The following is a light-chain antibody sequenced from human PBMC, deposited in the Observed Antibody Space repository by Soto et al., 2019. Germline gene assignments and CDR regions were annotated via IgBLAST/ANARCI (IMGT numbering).Light chain of an antibody. Sequence: QSALIQPPSASGTPGQRVTISCSGSSSNIGSNYVYWYQQLPGTAPKLLIYRNNQRPSGVPDRFSGSKSGTSASLAISGLRSEDESRYYCAAWDDSLTIHWVFGGGTQLTVL. CDR1: SSNIGSNY. CDR3: AAWDDSLTIHWV. CDR2: RNN. V-gene: IGLV1-47*01. J-gene: IGLJ3*02.